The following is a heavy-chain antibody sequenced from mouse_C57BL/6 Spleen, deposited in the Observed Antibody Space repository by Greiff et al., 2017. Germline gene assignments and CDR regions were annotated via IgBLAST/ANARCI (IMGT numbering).Heavy chain of an antibody. D-gene: IGHD1-1*01. V-gene: IGHV1-64*01. CDR2: IHPNSGST. CDR3: ARGITTVVDD. CDR1: GYTFTSYW. Sequence: VQLQQPGAGLVKPGASVKLSCKASGYTFTSYWMHWVKQRPGQGLEWIGMIHPNSGSTNYNEKFKSKATLTVDKSSSTAYVQLSSLTSEDSAVYHCARGITTVVDDWGQGTTLTVSS. J-gene: IGHJ2*01.